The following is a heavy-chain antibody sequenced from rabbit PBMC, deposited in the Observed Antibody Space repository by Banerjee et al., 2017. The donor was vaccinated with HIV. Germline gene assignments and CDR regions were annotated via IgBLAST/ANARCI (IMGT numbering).Heavy chain of an antibody. CDR1: GLDFSSSYW. J-gene: IGHJ3*01. CDR3: ARDGESGSGRLVRLDL. D-gene: IGHD1-1*01. V-gene: IGHV1S45*01. CDR2: IYAGSSGST. Sequence: QEQLEESGGDLVKPGASLTLTCKASGLDFSSSYWIWWVRQAPGKGLEWIACIYAGSSGSTYYASWARGRFTISKTSSTTVTLQMTSLTAADTATYFCARDGESGSGRLVRLDLWGPGTLVTVS.